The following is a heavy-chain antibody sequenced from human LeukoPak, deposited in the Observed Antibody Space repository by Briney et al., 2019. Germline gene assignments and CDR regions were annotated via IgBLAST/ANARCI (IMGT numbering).Heavy chain of an antibody. Sequence: SETLSLTCTVSGGSISSYYWSWIRQPPGKGLEWIGYIYYSGSTNYNPSLKSRVTISVDTSKNQFSLKLSSVTAADTAVYYCARLKEDAFDIWGQGTMDTVSS. V-gene: IGHV4-59*01. CDR3: ARLKEDAFDI. CDR1: GGSISSYY. CDR2: IYYSGST. J-gene: IGHJ3*02.